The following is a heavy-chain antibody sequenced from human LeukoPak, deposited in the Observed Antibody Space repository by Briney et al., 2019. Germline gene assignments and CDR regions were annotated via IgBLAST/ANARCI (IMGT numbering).Heavy chain of an antibody. Sequence: GASVKVSCKVSGYTLTELSMHWVRQAPGKGLEWMGGFDPEDGETIYAQKFQGRVTMTEDTSTDTAYMELSSLRSEDTAVYYCATDSTYCGGDCYFYWGQGTLVTVSS. D-gene: IGHD2-21*02. CDR1: GYTLTELS. CDR2: FDPEDGET. V-gene: IGHV1-24*01. J-gene: IGHJ4*02. CDR3: ATDSTYCGGDCYFY.